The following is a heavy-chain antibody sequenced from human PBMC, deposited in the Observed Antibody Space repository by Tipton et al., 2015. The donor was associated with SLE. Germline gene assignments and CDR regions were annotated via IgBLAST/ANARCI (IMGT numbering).Heavy chain of an antibody. CDR1: GGAITNRHHY. V-gene: IGHV4-39*07. J-gene: IGHJ5*02. D-gene: IGHD1-26*01. Sequence: TLSLTCTVSGGAITNRHHYWGWIRQPPGKGLEWIGSIYYSGTSYYNPSLESRVTISVDTSKNQFSLKLSSVTAADTAIYYCARESGDLWGQGTLVTASS. CDR2: IYYSGTS. CDR3: ARESGDL.